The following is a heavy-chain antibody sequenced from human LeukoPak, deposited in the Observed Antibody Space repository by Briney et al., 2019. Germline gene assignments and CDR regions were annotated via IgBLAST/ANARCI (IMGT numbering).Heavy chain of an antibody. V-gene: IGHV1-2*02. J-gene: IGHJ6*03. CDR2: INPNSGGT. D-gene: IGHD2-2*01. Sequence: GASVKVSCKASGYTFTGYYMHWVRQAPGQGLEWMGWINPNSGGTNYAQKFQGRVTMNRDTSISTAYMELSRLRSDDTAVYYCAGRRYCSSTSCYRDYYYMDVWGKGTTVTVSS. CDR1: GYTFTGYY. CDR3: AGRRYCSSTSCYRDYYYMDV.